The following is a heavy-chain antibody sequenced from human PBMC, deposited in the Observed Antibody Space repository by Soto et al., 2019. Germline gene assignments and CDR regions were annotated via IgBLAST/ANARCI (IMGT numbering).Heavy chain of an antibody. D-gene: IGHD6-19*01. Sequence: GASVKVSCKASGCTFTSSAVQWVRQARGQRLEWIGWIVVGSGNTNYAQKFQERVTITRDMSTSTAYMELSSLRSEDTAVYYCAAGSGWYTFTFDYWGQGTLVTVSS. J-gene: IGHJ4*02. CDR3: AAGSGWYTFTFDY. V-gene: IGHV1-58*01. CDR1: GCTFTSSA. CDR2: IVVGSGNT.